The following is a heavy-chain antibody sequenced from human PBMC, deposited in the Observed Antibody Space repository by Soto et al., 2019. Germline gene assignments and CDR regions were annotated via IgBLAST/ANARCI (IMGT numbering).Heavy chain of an antibody. J-gene: IGHJ6*02. D-gene: IGHD6-13*01. Sequence: EVQLLESGGGLVQPGGSLRLSCAASGFTFGGYAMSWVRQAPGKGLEWVSAISGSGGSTYYADSVKGRFTISRDNSKNTLYLQMNSLRADDTALYYCASDHCSSSWSHYCYGLDVWGQGTTVTVSS. CDR3: ASDHCSSSWSHYCYGLDV. CDR2: ISGSGGST. V-gene: IGHV3-23*01. CDR1: GFTFGGYA.